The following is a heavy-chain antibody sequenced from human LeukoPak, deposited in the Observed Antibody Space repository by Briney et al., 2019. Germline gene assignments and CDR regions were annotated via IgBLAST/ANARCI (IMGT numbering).Heavy chain of an antibody. V-gene: IGHV1-2*02. CDR3: ARGLDYYAAFDI. D-gene: IGHD3-10*01. J-gene: IGHJ3*02. CDR2: INPNSGGT. CDR1: GYTFTDYY. Sequence: ASVKVSCKASGYTFTDYYIHWVRQAPGRGLEWMGWINPNSGGTNYAQKFQGRVTMTRDTSISTVYMELSRLRSDDTAMYYCARGLDYYAAFDIWGQGTLVTVSS.